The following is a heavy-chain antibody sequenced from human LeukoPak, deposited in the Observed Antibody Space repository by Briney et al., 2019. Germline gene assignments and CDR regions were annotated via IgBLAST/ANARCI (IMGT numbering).Heavy chain of an antibody. D-gene: IGHD6-19*01. Sequence: GGSLRLSCAASGFTFSTYGMHWVRQAPGKGLEWVALISYDGSNKYYADSVKGRFTISRDNSKNTLNLQMNSLRAEDTAVYYCAKERQWLVLDYWGQGTLVTVSS. CDR1: GFTFSTYG. J-gene: IGHJ4*02. CDR3: AKERQWLVLDY. CDR2: ISYDGSNK. V-gene: IGHV3-30*18.